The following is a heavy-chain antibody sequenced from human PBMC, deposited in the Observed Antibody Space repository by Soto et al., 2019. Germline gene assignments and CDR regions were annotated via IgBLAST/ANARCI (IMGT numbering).Heavy chain of an antibody. Sequence: SENLSLTFAVSGGSIGSSNWWSWVRQPPGKGLEWIGAIYHSGSTNYNPYIKIRFTITVDKSKKQFSLKLSSVTAADTAVYYCARDWGEAVEDVFDPWGQGTTVTVSS. D-gene: IGHD3-16*01. CDR2: IYHSGST. V-gene: IGHV4-4*02. CDR3: ARDWGEAVEDVFDP. J-gene: IGHJ5*02. CDR1: GGSIGSSNW.